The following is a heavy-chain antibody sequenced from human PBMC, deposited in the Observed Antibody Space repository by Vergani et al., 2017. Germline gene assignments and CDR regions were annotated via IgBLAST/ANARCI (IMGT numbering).Heavy chain of an antibody. V-gene: IGHV3-23*01. CDR2: ISGSGGST. Sequence: EVQLQESGGGLVKPGGSLRVSCAASGFSFSTYAMSWVRQAPGKGLEWVSAISGSGGSTYYADSVKGRFTISRDNSKNTLSLQMNSLTAEDTAIYYCAGPQGTSAYYYGGFDYWGQGILVTVSS. D-gene: IGHD3-22*01. J-gene: IGHJ4*02. CDR3: AGPQGTSAYYYGGFDY. CDR1: GFSFSTYA.